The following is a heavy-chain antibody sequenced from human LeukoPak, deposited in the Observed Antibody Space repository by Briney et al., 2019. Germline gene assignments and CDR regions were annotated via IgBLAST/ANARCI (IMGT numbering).Heavy chain of an antibody. V-gene: IGHV4-28*05. CDR3: ARGSRLGYCSSTSCYNRFDP. J-gene: IGHJ5*02. CDR2: IYYSGSI. D-gene: IGHD2-2*01. Sequence: PSDTLSLTCAVSGYSISSSNWWGWIRQPPGKGLEWIGYIYYSGSIYYNPSLKSRVTISVDTSKNQFSLKLSSVTAADTAVYYCARGSRLGYCSSTSCYNRFDPWGQGTLVTVSS. CDR1: GYSISSSNW.